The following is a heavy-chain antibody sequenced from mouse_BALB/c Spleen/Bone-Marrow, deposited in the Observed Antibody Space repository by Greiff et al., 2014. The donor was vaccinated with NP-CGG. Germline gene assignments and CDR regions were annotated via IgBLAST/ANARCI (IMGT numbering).Heavy chain of an antibody. CDR2: IWAGGST. Sequence: VQLQQSGPGLVAPSQILSITCTVSGFSLTSYGVHWVRQPPGKGLEWLGVIWAGGSTNYNSTLMSRLTISKDNSKSQVFLKMNSLQTDDTAMYYCARYYYGFLDYWGQGTTLTVSS. V-gene: IGHV2-9*02. CDR1: GFSLTSYG. CDR3: ARYYYGFLDY. D-gene: IGHD1-2*01. J-gene: IGHJ2*01.